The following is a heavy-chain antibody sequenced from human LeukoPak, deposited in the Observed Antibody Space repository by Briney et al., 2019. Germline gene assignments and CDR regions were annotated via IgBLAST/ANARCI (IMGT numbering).Heavy chain of an antibody. Sequence: ASVTVSCKASGYTFTDYYMHWVRQAPGQGLEWMGWISAYNGNTNYAQKLQGRVTMTTDTSTSTAYMELRSLRSDDTAVYYCARDPSAGYFDLWGRGTLVTVSS. CDR1: GYTFTDYY. CDR2: ISAYNGNT. CDR3: ARDPSAGYFDL. J-gene: IGHJ2*01. V-gene: IGHV1-18*04.